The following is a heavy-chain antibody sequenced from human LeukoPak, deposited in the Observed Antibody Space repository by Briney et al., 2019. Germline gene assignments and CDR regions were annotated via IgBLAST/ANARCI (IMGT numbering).Heavy chain of an antibody. V-gene: IGHV4-4*07. CDR1: GGSISRYY. J-gene: IGHJ4*02. CDR3: ASYYYDSSGYYYSHYFDY. CDR2: IYNTGST. Sequence: PSETLSLTCTVSGGSISRYYWNWIRQPAGKGLEWVGRIYNTGSTNYNPSLKSRVTISVDTSKNQFSLKLSSVTAADTAVYYCASYYYDSSGYYYSHYFDYWGQGTLVTVSS. D-gene: IGHD3-22*01.